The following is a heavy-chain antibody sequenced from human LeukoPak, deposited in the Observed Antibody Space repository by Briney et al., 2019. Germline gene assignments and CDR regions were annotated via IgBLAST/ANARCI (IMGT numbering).Heavy chain of an antibody. CDR1: GFTFSNYF. J-gene: IGHJ5*02. CDR3: ARRVDATRWFDP. CDR2: ISGDGTTS. Sequence: GGSLRLSCAASGFTFSNYFMHWVRQAPGKGLVWVSRISGDGTTSMYADSVKGRFTISRDNAKNTLYLQMNSLRDEDTAVYYCARRVDATRWFDPWGQGTLVAVSS. V-gene: IGHV3-74*03. D-gene: IGHD2-15*01.